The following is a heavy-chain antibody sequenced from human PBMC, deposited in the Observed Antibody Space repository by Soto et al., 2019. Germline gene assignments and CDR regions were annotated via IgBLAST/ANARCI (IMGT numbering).Heavy chain of an antibody. Sequence: TLSLTCAVSGGSITSGNTYSWSWIRQPPGKGLEWIGSISHTGSTSYNPSLKSRVSMSVDKSKNQFSLKLSSVTAADMAVYYCARAVTAYFGPWFDPWGQGAMVTVFS. J-gene: IGHJ5*02. CDR2: ISHTGST. CDR3: ARAVTAYFGPWFDP. D-gene: IGHD2-15*01. CDR1: GGSITSGNTYS. V-gene: IGHV4-30-2*01.